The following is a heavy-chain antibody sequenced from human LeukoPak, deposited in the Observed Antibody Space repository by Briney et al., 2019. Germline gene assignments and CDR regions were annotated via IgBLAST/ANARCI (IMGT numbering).Heavy chain of an antibody. J-gene: IGHJ4*02. Sequence: SVKVSCKASGGTFSSYAISWVRQAPGQGLEWMGGIIPIFGTANYAQKFQGRVTITADESTSTAYMELSSLRSEDTAVYYCAGSYYFWSGYPYWGQGTLVTVSS. CDR3: AGSYYFWSGYPY. D-gene: IGHD3-3*01. CDR2: IIPIFGTA. CDR1: GGTFSSYA. V-gene: IGHV1-69*13.